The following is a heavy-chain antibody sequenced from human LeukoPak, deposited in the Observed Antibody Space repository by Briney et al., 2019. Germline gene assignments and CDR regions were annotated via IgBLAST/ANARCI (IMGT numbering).Heavy chain of an antibody. V-gene: IGHV3-33*01. CDR2: IWSDGSTK. Sequence: PGGSLRLSCVASGFTLSSYGMHWVRQAPGKGLEWGAIIWSDGSTKYYVGSVKGRFTISRDSSKSTLYLQMNSLRAEDTAVYYCARVFSNPTGNDYWGQGTLVTVSS. CDR3: ARVFSNPTGNDY. J-gene: IGHJ4*02. CDR1: GFTLSSYG. D-gene: IGHD1-1*01.